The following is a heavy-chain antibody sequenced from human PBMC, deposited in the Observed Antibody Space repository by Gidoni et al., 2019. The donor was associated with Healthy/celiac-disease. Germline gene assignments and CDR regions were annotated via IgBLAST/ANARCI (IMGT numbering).Heavy chain of an antibody. V-gene: IGHV3-21*01. CDR1: GFTFNCCT. D-gene: IGHD3-9*01. CDR2: ITRSSSYI. CDR3: ASYDILTDSLDY. J-gene: IGHJ4*02. Sequence: EVQLVESGGGLVKPGGSLRLSCVASGFTFNCCTMNWVRQAPGKGLEWVSSITRSSSYIYYADSVKGRFTISRDNAKNSLYLQMNSLRAEDTAVYYCASYDILTDSLDYWGQGTLVTVSS.